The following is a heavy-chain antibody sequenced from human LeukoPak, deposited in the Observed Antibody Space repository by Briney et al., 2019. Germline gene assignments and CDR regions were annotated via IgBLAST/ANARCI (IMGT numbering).Heavy chain of an antibody. V-gene: IGHV5-51*01. CDR3: ARTPDDYGDYGEYYFDY. D-gene: IGHD4-17*01. J-gene: IGHJ4*02. Sequence: GESLKISCKGSGYSFTSYWIGWVRQMPGKGLEWMGIIYPGDSDTRYSPSFQGQVTISADKSISTAYLQWSSLKASDTAMYYCARTPDDYGDYGEYYFDYWGRGTLVTVSS. CDR1: GYSFTSYW. CDR2: IYPGDSDT.